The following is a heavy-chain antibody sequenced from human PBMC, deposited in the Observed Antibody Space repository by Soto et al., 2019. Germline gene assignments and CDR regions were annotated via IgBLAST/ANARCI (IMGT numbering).Heavy chain of an antibody. J-gene: IGHJ3*02. CDR2: ISGSGGST. D-gene: IGHD6-19*01. CDR3: AKDRGSSGWYNSDAFDI. Sequence: GGSLRLSCAASGFTFSSYAMIWVRQAPGKGLEWVSAISGSGGSTYYADSVKGRFTISRDNSKNTLYLQMNSLRAEDTAVYYCAKDRGSSGWYNSDAFDIWGQGTMVTVSS. CDR1: GFTFSSYA. V-gene: IGHV3-23*01.